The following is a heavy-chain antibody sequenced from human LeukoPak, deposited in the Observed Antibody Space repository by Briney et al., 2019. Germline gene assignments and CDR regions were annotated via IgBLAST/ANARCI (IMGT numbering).Heavy chain of an antibody. V-gene: IGHV1-18*01. Sequence: ASVKVSCKASGYTFTRYGISGVPPGPGQGLESMGWISAYNGNTNYAQKFQGRVAMTTDTSTSTAYMELRSLRSDDTAVYYCPRAGSSGYYYYYYMDVWGKGTTDTVSS. CDR1: GYTFTRYG. CDR3: PRAGSSGYYYYYYMDV. D-gene: IGHD6-6*01. J-gene: IGHJ6*03. CDR2: ISAYNGNT.